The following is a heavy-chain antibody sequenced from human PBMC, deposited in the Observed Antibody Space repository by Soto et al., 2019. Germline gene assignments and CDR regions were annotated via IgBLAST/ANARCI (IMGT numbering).Heavy chain of an antibody. CDR3: ARLSQNYIVATIHPYYYGMDV. CDR2: IDPSDSYT. Sequence: GESLKISCKGSGYSFTSYWISWVRQMPGKGLEWMGRIDPSDSYTNYSPSFQGHVTISADKSISTAYLQWSSLKASDTAMYYCARLSQNYIVATIHPYYYGMDVWGQGTTVTVSS. CDR1: GYSFTSYW. D-gene: IGHD5-12*01. J-gene: IGHJ6*02. V-gene: IGHV5-10-1*01.